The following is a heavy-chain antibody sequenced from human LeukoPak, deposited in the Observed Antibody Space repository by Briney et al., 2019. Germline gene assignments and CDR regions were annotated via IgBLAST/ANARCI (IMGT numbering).Heavy chain of an antibody. J-gene: IGHJ4*02. V-gene: IGHV3-23*01. D-gene: IGHD5-18*01. Sequence: GGSLRLSCAASGFTFSNYAMSWVRQAPGKGLEWVSAISVSGSRTFYTDAVRGRFAISRDNSKNTVNLQMNRLRVEDTAIYYCAKDWIQFNRVFDCFDSWGQGTLVTVSS. CDR2: ISVSGSRT. CDR1: GFTFSNYA. CDR3: AKDWIQFNRVFDCFDS.